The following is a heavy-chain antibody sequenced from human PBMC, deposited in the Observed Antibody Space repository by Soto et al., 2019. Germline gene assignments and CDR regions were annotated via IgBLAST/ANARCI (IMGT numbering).Heavy chain of an antibody. CDR3: ASVTGVGQPFDY. V-gene: IGHV3-74*01. CDR1: GFTFRNYW. J-gene: IGHJ4*02. CDR2: INSDGSTT. D-gene: IGHD3-10*01. Sequence: DVQLVESGGGLVQPGGSMRLSCAAFGFTFRNYWMHWVRQVPGKGLVWVSCINSDGSTTIYADSVKGRFTISRDNAKNTLYLQMNSLRGEDTAVYYCASVTGVGQPFDYWGQGSLVTVSS.